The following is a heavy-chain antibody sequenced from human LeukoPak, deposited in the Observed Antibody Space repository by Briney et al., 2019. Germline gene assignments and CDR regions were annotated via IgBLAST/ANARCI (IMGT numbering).Heavy chain of an antibody. Sequence: TGGSLRLSCAASGFTFDDYAMHWVRHAPGKGLVWVSGISWNSGSIGYADSVKGRFTISRDNAKNSLYLQMNSLRAEDTALYYCAKEGITMVRGVAYYYYYGMDVWGQGTTVTVSS. CDR1: GFTFDDYA. V-gene: IGHV3-9*01. J-gene: IGHJ6*02. CDR3: AKEGITMVRGVAYYYYYGMDV. CDR2: ISWNSGSI. D-gene: IGHD3-10*01.